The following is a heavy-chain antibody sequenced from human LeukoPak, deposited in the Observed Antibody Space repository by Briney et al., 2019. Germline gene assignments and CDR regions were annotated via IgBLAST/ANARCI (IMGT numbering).Heavy chain of an antibody. J-gene: IGHJ4*02. CDR1: GGSFSGYY. CDR2: INHSGST. V-gene: IGHV4-34*01. Sequence: PSETLSLTCAVYGGSFSGYYWSWIRQPPGKGLEWIGEINHSGSTNYNPSLKSRVTISVDTSKNQFSLKLSSVTAADTAVYYCARLRSGSWPFDYWGQGTLVTVSS. CDR3: ARLRSGSWPFDY. D-gene: IGHD6-13*01.